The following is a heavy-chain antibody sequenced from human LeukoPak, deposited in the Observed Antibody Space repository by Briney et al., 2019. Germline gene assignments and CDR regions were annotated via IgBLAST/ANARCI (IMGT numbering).Heavy chain of an antibody. CDR2: IKEDGSEK. D-gene: IGHD3-22*01. J-gene: IGHJ4*02. CDR3: AKDLTRYYYDSSGFDY. CDR1: GFTFSNHW. Sequence: GGSLRLSCAASGFTFSNHWMNWVRQAPGKGLEWVANIKEDGSEKDYVDSVKGRFNISRDNVKNSVYLEMTSLRAEDTAVYYCAKDLTRYYYDSSGFDYWGQGTLVTVSS. V-gene: IGHV3-7*03.